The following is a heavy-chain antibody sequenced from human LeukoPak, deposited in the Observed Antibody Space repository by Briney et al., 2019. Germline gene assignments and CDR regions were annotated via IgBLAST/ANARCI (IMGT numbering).Heavy chain of an antibody. CDR3: AREFEATGFWALDY. D-gene: IGHD3-16*01. CDR1: GFNFNDYW. V-gene: IGHV3-74*01. Sequence: GGSLRLSCTVSGFNFNDYWMHWVRQAPGKGLVWVSRMNNDGRVISYADSVNGRFTISRDNAKNTLYLQMNSLRAEDTAVYYCAREFEATGFWALDYWGQGTLVTASS. CDR2: MNNDGRVI. J-gene: IGHJ4*02.